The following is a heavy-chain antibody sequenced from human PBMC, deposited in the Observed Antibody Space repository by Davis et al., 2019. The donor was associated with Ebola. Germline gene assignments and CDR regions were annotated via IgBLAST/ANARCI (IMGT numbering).Heavy chain of an antibody. Sequence: ASVKVSCKASGYTFTSYGISWVRQAPGQGLEWMGWISAYNGNTNYAQKLQGRVTMTTDTSTSTAYMELRSLRSDDTAVYYCARDRHNVVVTAILNYFDYWGQGTQVTVSS. J-gene: IGHJ4*02. D-gene: IGHD2-21*02. CDR3: ARDRHNVVVTAILNYFDY. V-gene: IGHV1-18*01. CDR1: GYTFTSYG. CDR2: ISAYNGNT.